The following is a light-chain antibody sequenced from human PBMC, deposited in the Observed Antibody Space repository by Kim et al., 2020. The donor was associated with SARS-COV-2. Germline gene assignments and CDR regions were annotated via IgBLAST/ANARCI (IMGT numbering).Light chain of an antibody. Sequence: PGGPVTLTCASNTGAVASDHYPNWFQQKPGQAPRALIYSARKNQSWTPARFSGSLLGGKAVLTLSNVQPEDEADYYCMLFYSGVVVFGGGTKVTVL. V-gene: IGLV7-43*01. CDR1: TGAVASDHY. J-gene: IGLJ2*01. CDR3: MLFYSGVVV. CDR2: SAR.